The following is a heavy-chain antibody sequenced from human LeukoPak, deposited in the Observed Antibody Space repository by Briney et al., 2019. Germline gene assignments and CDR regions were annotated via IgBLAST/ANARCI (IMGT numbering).Heavy chain of an antibody. CDR1: GFPFSSYA. CDR2: ISGSGGST. D-gene: IGHD5-18*01. Sequence: LTGGSLRLSCAASGFPFSSYAMSWVRQAPGKGLEWVSAISGSGGSTYYADSVKGRFTISRDNSKNTLYLQMNSLRAEDTAVYYCAKEWGYSYGYEFDYWGQGTLVTVSS. CDR3: AKEWGYSYGYEFDY. V-gene: IGHV3-23*01. J-gene: IGHJ4*02.